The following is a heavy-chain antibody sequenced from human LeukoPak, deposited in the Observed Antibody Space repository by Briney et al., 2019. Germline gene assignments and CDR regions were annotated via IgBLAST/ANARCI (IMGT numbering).Heavy chain of an antibody. Sequence: ASVKVSCKASGYTFTGYYMHWVRQAPGQGLEWMGWINPNSGGTNYAQKFQGRVTMTRDASISTAYMELSRLRSDDTAVYYCAREVEMATSDAFDIWGQGTMVTVSS. V-gene: IGHV1-2*02. J-gene: IGHJ3*02. CDR2: INPNSGGT. CDR3: AREVEMATSDAFDI. D-gene: IGHD5-24*01. CDR1: GYTFTGYY.